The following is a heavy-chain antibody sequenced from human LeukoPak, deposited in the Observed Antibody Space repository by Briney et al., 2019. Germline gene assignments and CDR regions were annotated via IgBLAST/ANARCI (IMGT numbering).Heavy chain of an antibody. CDR2: ISSSSSTI. V-gene: IGHV3-48*01. CDR1: GFTFSSYS. CDR3: AREREGRYAYYDFWSGFANNWFDP. D-gene: IGHD3-3*01. J-gene: IGHJ5*02. Sequence: PGGSLRLSCAASGFTFSSYSMNWVRQAPGKGLVWVSYISSSSSTIYYADSVKGRFTISRDNAKNSLYLQMNSPRAEDTAVYYCAREREGRYAYYDFWSGFANNWFDPWGQGTLVTVSS.